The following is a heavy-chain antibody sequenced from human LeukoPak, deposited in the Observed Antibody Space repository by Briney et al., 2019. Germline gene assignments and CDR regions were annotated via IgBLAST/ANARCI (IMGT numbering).Heavy chain of an antibody. Sequence: SGPGLVKPSETLSLTCTVSGGSSSSSGYYWGWIRQPPGKGLEWIASIYDGGSTYYNPSLKSRVTISVDTSKNQLSLKLSSLTSADTAVYYCARHEYSGSYYGLSWFDPWGQGTLVTVSS. D-gene: IGHD1-26*01. CDR1: GGSSSSSGYY. CDR2: IYDGGST. V-gene: IGHV4-39*01. J-gene: IGHJ5*02. CDR3: ARHEYSGSYYGLSWFDP.